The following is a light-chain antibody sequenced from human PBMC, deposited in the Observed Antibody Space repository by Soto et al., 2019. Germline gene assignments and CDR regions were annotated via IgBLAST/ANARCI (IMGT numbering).Light chain of an antibody. J-gene: IGKJ1*01. CDR1: QSLLQTNGYTY. Sequence: DFVMTQSPLSLPVTPGEPASISCRSSQSLLQTNGYTYLDWYLQKPGQSPQLLIYLTSIRASGVPDRFSGSGSGTEFTLKISKVEAEDVGVYYCMQSLQTPPWTFGPGTKVEFK. CDR3: MQSLQTPPWT. CDR2: LTS. V-gene: IGKV2-28*01.